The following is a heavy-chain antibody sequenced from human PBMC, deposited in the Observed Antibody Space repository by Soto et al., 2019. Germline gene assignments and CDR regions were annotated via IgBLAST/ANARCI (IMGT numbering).Heavy chain of an antibody. CDR1: GFTFSSYW. D-gene: IGHD4-17*01. J-gene: IGHJ4*02. CDR3: ARGPTSHTVTLFDY. CDR2: IKQDGSEK. Sequence: EVQLVESGGGLVQPGGSLRLSCAASGFTFSSYWMSWVRQAPGKGLEWVANIKQDGSEKYYVDSVKGRFTISRDNAKNSLYLQMNSLRAEDPAVYYCARGPTSHTVTLFDYWGQGTLVTVSS. V-gene: IGHV3-7*01.